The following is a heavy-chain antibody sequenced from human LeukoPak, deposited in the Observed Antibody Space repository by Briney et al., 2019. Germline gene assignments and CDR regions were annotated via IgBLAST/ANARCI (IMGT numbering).Heavy chain of an antibody. J-gene: IGHJ3*02. Sequence: ASVKVSCKASGYTFSGYYMHWVRQAPGQGPEWMGWVNPDTGNTGFAQKFQGRVTVTQNNSVTTVYMELSSLTSEDTAVYYCARRGLVAGIYDLVYGFDIWGQGTMVTVSS. CDR3: ARRGLVAGIYDLVYGFDI. V-gene: IGHV1-8*03. CDR2: VNPDTGNT. D-gene: IGHD3/OR15-3a*01. CDR1: GYTFSGYY.